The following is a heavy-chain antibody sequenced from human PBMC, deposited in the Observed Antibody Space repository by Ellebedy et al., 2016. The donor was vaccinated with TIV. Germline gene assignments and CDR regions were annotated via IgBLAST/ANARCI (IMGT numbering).Heavy chain of an antibody. CDR1: GYSFTSYW. V-gene: IGHV5-51*01. Sequence: GGSLRLSXKGSGYSFTSYWIGWVRQMPGKGLEWMGIIYPGDSDTRYSPSFQGQVTISADKSISTAYLQWSSLKASDTAMYYCARSIVGATSGFDYWGQGTLVTVSS. J-gene: IGHJ4*02. D-gene: IGHD1-26*01. CDR3: ARSIVGATSGFDY. CDR2: IYPGDSDT.